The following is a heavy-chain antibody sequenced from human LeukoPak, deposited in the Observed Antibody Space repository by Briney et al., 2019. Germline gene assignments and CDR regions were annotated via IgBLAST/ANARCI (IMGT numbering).Heavy chain of an antibody. D-gene: IGHD3-16*01. CDR2: ISSSGSTI. V-gene: IGHV3-48*03. CDR3: ARVPYMITFGGAPFDY. Sequence: GGSLRLSCAASGFTFSSYEMNWVRQAPGKGLEWVSYISSSGSTIYYADSVKGRFTISRDNSKNTLYLQMNSLRAEDTAVYYCARVPYMITFGGAPFDYWGQGTLVTVSS. CDR1: GFTFSSYE. J-gene: IGHJ4*02.